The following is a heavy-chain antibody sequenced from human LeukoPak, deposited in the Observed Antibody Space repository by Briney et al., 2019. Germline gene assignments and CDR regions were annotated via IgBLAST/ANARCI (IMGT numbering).Heavy chain of an antibody. D-gene: IGHD3-10*01. CDR2: IYYSGST. Sequence: KPSETLSLTCTVSGGSISSYYWSWIRQPPGKGLEWIGYIYYSGSTNYNPSLKSRVTISVDTSKNQFSLKLSSVTAADTAVYYCAREITYYYGSGSYPYFDYWGQGTLVTVSS. CDR3: AREITYYYGSGSYPYFDY. J-gene: IGHJ4*02. CDR1: GGSISSYY. V-gene: IGHV4-59*01.